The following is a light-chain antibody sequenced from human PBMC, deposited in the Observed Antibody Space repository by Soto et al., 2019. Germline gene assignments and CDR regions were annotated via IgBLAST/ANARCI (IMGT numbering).Light chain of an antibody. CDR2: DAS. CDR1: QSVSSSY. CDR3: QQRSNWPPIT. J-gene: IGKJ5*01. V-gene: IGKV3D-20*02. Sequence: EIVLTQSPGTLSFSPGERSTLSFIASQSVSSSYLAWYQQKPGQAPRLLIYDASNRATGIPARFSGGGSGTDFTLTIDNLEPEDFAIYYCQQRSNWPPITFGQGTRLEIK.